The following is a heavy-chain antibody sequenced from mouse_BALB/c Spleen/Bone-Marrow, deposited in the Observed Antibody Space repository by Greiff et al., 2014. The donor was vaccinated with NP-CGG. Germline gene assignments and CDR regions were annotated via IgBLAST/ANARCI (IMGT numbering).Heavy chain of an antibody. J-gene: IGHJ4*01. CDR1: GFNIKDTY. CDR2: IDPADGST. V-gene: IGHV14-3*02. D-gene: IGHD2-12*01. CDR3: ARRKIRLAMDY. Sequence: EVQLQQSGAELVKPGASVKLSCTASGFNIKDTYMHWVKQRPEQGLEWIGRIDPADGSTKYEPKFQGKATITANTYSNTAYLQLSSLTLHDAVVYFCARRKIRLAMDYWGQGTSVTVSS.